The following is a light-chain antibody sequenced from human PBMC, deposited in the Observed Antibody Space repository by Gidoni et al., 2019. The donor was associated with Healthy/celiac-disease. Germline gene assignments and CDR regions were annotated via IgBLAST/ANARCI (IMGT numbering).Light chain of an antibody. V-gene: IGKV1-39*01. CDR3: QQSYSTPPKLT. CDR1: QSISSY. CDR2: AAS. J-gene: IGKJ4*01. Sequence: DIQMTQSPSSLSASVGDRVTITCRASQSISSYLNWYPQKPGKAPKLLIYAASSLQSGVPSRFSGSGSGTDFTLTISSLQPEDFATYYCQQSYSTPPKLTFGGGTKVEIK.